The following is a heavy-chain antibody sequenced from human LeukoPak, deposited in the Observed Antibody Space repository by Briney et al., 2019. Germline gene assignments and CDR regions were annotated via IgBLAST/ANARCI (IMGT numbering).Heavy chain of an antibody. V-gene: IGHV4-59*11. CDR3: ARGETTVPTRWFDP. Sequence: SETLSLTCTVSGGSISSHYWSWIRQPPGKGLEWIGYIYYSGSTNYNPSLKSRVTISVDTSKNQLALKLSSVTAADTAAYYCARGETTVPTRWFDPWGQGTLVTVSS. CDR2: IYYSGST. D-gene: IGHD4-11*01. J-gene: IGHJ5*02. CDR1: GGSISSHY.